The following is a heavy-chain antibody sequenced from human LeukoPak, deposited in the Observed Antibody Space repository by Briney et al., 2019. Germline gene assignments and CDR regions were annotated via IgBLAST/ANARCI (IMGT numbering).Heavy chain of an antibody. CDR1: GGPFSGYF. CDR3: ARRYYYNLGSFPFDF. D-gene: IGHD3-10*01. J-gene: IGHJ4*02. CDR2: IHNSGTT. Sequence: SETLSLTCAVSGGPFSGYFWSWIRQSSGRGLEWIGEIHNSGTTNYNPSPNSRVTISEDTSKNRFYLNLSSVTAADTAVYYCARRYYYNLGSFPFDFWGQGTLVTVSS. V-gene: IGHV4-34*01.